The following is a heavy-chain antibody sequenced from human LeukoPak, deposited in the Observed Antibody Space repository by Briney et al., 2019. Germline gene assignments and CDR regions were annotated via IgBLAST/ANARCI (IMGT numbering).Heavy chain of an antibody. V-gene: IGHV3-48*02. Sequence: AGGSLRLSCAASGFTFSSYSMNWVRQAPGKGLEWVSYISSDSSTIFYADSVKGRFTISRDNVKNSLFLQLNSLRDEDTAVYYCARDEDAFGGQGTLVTVSS. CDR1: GFTFSSYS. CDR2: ISSDSSTI. CDR3: ARDEDAF. J-gene: IGHJ4*02.